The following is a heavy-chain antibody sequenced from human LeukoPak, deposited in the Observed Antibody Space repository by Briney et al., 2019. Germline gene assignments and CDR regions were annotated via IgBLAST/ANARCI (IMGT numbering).Heavy chain of an antibody. J-gene: IGHJ4*02. Sequence: GSLRLSCAASGFTFSSYSMNWVRQPPGKGLEWIGSIYYSGTAYYSPSLKSRVTISVDTSKNQFSLKLSSVTAADTAVYYCARGDSSGYEELDYWGQGILVTVSS. CDR3: ARGDSSGYEELDY. CDR1: GFTFSSYS. D-gene: IGHD3-22*01. CDR2: IYYSGTA. V-gene: IGHV4-39*07.